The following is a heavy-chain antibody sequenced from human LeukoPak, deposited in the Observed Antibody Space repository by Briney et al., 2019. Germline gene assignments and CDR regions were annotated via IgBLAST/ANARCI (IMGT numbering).Heavy chain of an antibody. J-gene: IGHJ6*02. CDR3: ARDPGIAAAPDGMDV. CDR2: ISSSSSYI. CDR1: GFTFSSYS. V-gene: IGHV3-21*01. D-gene: IGHD6-13*01. Sequence: GSLRLSCAASGFTFSSYSMNWVRQAPGKGLEWVSSISSSSSYIYYADSVKGRFTISRDNAKNSLYLQMNSLRAEDTAVYYCARDPGIAAAPDGMDVWGQGTTVTVSS.